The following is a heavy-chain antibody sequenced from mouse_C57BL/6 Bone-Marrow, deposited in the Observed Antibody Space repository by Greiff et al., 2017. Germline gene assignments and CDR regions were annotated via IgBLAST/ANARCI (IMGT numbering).Heavy chain of an antibody. J-gene: IGHJ2*01. D-gene: IGHD1-1*01. CDR1: GYTFTSYW. V-gene: IGHV1-55*01. Sequence: QVKLQQPGAELVKPGASVKMSCKASGYTFTSYWITWVKQRPGQGLEWIGDIYPGSGSTNYNEKFKSKATLTVDTSSSTAYMQLSSLTSEDSAVYYFARLFITTVVAPYYFDYWGQGTTLTVSS. CDR3: ARLFITTVVAPYYFDY. CDR2: IYPGSGST.